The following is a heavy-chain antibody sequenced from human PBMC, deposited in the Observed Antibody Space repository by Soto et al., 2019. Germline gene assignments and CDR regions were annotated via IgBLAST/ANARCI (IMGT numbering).Heavy chain of an antibody. CDR1: GGTFSSYA. V-gene: IGHV1-69*12. Sequence: QVQLVQSGAEVKKPGSSVKVSCKASGGTFSSYAIDWVRQAPGQGLEWMGGIIPIFGTADYAQKFQGRVTVSADGSTSTTYVELSILGSEATAVYYCARGQTGGGWGYYFDYWGQGTLVTVSS. CDR2: IIPIFGTA. J-gene: IGHJ4*02. CDR3: ARGQTGGGWGYYFDY. D-gene: IGHD3-16*01.